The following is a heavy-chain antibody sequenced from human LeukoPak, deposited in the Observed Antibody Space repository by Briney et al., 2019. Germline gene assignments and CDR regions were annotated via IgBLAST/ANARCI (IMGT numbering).Heavy chain of an antibody. CDR2: IIPIFGTA. D-gene: IGHD5-24*01. CDR3: ASYIVGNIDGYDSLPGYFDL. Sequence: ASVKVSCKASGGTFSSYAISWVRQAPGQGLEWMGGIIPIFGTANYAQKFQGRVTITTDESTSTAYMELSSLRSEDTAVYYCASYIVGNIDGYDSLPGYFDLWGRGTLVTVSS. V-gene: IGHV1-69*05. J-gene: IGHJ2*01. CDR1: GGTFSSYA.